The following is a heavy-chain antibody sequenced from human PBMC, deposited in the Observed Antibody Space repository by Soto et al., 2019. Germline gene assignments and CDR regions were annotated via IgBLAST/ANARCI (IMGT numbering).Heavy chain of an antibody. D-gene: IGHD2-15*01. CDR1: GGSISSYY. CDR3: ARLSCSGGSCYHVAWFAP. J-gene: IGHJ5*02. CDR2: IYYGGST. Sequence: SETLSLTCTVSGGSISSYYWSWIRQPPGKGLDWIGYIYYGGSTSYNPSLKSRVTISVDTSKNQFSLKLSSVTAADTAVYYCARLSCSGGSCYHVAWFAPWGQGTLVTVSS. V-gene: IGHV4-59*01.